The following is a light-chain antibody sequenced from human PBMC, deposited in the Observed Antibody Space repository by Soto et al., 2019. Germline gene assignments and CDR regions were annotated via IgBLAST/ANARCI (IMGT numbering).Light chain of an antibody. V-gene: IGLV1-40*01. CDR1: SSNIGAGYD. CDR3: QSYDTSLRAGV. CDR2: GNS. J-gene: IGLJ3*02. Sequence: QSVLTQPPSVSGAPGQRVTISCTGGSSNIGAGYDVDWYRQFPGTAPKLLVYGNSNRPSGISDRFSASKSGSSASLAITGLLAEDEADYYCQSYDTSLRAGVFGGGTQLTV.